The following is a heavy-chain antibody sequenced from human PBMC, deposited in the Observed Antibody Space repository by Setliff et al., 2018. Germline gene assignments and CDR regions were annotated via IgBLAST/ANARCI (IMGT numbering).Heavy chain of an antibody. CDR2: IYPGDSDT. Sequence: GESLKISCKGSGYSFTSYWIGWVRQMPGKGLEWMGIIYPGDSDTRYSPSFQGQVTISADKSISTAYLQWSSLEASDTAKYYCARYDSSGYHYYYGMDVWGQGTTVT. D-gene: IGHD3-22*01. CDR3: ARYDSSGYHYYYGMDV. CDR1: GYSFTSYW. J-gene: IGHJ6*02. V-gene: IGHV5-51*01.